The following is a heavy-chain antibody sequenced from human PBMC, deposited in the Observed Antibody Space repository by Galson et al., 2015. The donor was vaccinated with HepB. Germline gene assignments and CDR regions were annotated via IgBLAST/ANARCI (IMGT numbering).Heavy chain of an antibody. Sequence: TLPLTCTVSGGSISSGGYYWSWIRQHPGKGLEWIGYIYYSGSTYYNPSLKSRVTISVDTSKNQFSLKLSPVTAADTAVYYCARSRRSVWFDPWGQGTLVTVSS. CDR2: IYYSGST. J-gene: IGHJ5*02. V-gene: IGHV4-31*03. CDR1: GGSISSGGYY. D-gene: IGHD6-19*01. CDR3: ARSRRSVWFDP.